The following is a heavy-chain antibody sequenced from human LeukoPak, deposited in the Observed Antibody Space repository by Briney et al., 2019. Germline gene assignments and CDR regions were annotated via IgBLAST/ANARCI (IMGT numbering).Heavy chain of an antibody. CDR1: GFTFSSYA. Sequence: GGSLRLSCAASGFTFSSYAMHWVRQAPGKGLEWVTLISYDGSNKYYADSVKGRFTISRDNSKNTLYLQMNNLRVDDTAVYYCARSLRVRGVPDYMDVWGKGTTVTVYS. CDR2: ISYDGSNK. V-gene: IGHV3-30*04. J-gene: IGHJ6*03. D-gene: IGHD3-10*01. CDR3: ARSLRVRGVPDYMDV.